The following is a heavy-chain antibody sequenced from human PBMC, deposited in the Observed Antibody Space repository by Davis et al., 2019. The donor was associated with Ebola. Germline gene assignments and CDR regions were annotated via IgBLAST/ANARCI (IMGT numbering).Heavy chain of an antibody. D-gene: IGHD2/OR15-2a*01. CDR1: GFTFSSYW. CDR2: ISSSSSYI. CDR3: ARDPLIIGDATTDS. V-gene: IGHV3-21*01. Sequence: GESLKISCAASGFTFSSYWMSWVRQAPGKGLEWVSSISSSSSYIYYADSVKGRFTISRDNAKNSLYLQMNSLRAEDTAVYYCARDPLIIGDATTDSWGQGTLVTVSS. J-gene: IGHJ5*01.